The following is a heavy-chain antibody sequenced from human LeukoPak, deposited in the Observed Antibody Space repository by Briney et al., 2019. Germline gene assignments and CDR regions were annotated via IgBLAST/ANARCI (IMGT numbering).Heavy chain of an antibody. D-gene: IGHD6-13*01. V-gene: IGHV4-59*01. Sequence: SETLSLTCTVSGGSISGYYWGWIRQPPGKGLEWVGYVHYSGTTNYNPSLKSRVTISLDTSKNQFSLKLRSLTAADTAMYYCARTQHSSSWSAFDIWGQGTMVSVSS. J-gene: IGHJ3*02. CDR3: ARTQHSSSWSAFDI. CDR1: GGSISGYY. CDR2: VHYSGTT.